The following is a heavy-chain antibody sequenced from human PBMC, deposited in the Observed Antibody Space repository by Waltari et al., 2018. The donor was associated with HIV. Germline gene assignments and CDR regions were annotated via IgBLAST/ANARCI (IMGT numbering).Heavy chain of an antibody. V-gene: IGHV3-30-3*01. J-gene: IGHJ4*02. CDR1: GYTFTDYA. CDR3: ARESKYSHKYYPFEY. D-gene: IGHD5-12*01. Sequence: QVHLVESGGGVVQPGRSLRLSCAASGYTFTDYALPWVRQAPGKGREWGAFIAYDGSRHQYADSVRGRFTISRDDFKNTLYLQMNSLRPGDMAGYYCARESKYSHKYYPFEYWGQGTLVSVSS. CDR2: IAYDGSRH.